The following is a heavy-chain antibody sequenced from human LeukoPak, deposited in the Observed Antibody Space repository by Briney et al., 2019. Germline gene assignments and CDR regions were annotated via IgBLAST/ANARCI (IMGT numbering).Heavy chain of an antibody. D-gene: IGHD3-22*01. V-gene: IGHV4-4*02. CDR2: ISLTGLT. Sequence: SGTLSLTCGVSGGSISNTNWWSWVRQPPGQGLEWIGEISLTGLTHYNPSLTSRVTISVDTSKNQFSLRLTSVTAADTAVYYCARAAHSYYYEHLRNDAFDIWGQGTMVTISS. CDR1: GGSISNTNW. J-gene: IGHJ3*02. CDR3: ARAAHSYYYEHLRNDAFDI.